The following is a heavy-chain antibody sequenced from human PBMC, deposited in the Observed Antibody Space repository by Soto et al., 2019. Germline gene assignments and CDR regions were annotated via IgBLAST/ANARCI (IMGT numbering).Heavy chain of an antibody. CDR1: GYTFPSFD. J-gene: IGHJ4*02. CDR2: MNPNSGHT. V-gene: IGHV1-8*01. Sequence: ASVKVSCKASGYTFPSFDINWVRQATGQGLEWMGWMNPNSGHTGYAQKFQGRVTMTRDTSISTAYMELSSLRCEDTAVYYCTRGRNSGDGYNGGGYWGQGTLVTVSS. D-gene: IGHD1-1*01. CDR3: TRGRNSGDGYNGGGY.